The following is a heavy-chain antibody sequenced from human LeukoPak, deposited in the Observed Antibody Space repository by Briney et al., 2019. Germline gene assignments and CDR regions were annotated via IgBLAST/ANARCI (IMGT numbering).Heavy chain of an antibody. D-gene: IGHD3-22*01. V-gene: IGHV1-69*13. CDR3: ARADRDYYDSSGYYYGVHFQH. J-gene: IGHJ1*01. Sequence: EASVKVSCKASGGTFSSYAISWVRQAPGQGLEWMGGIIPIFGTANYAQKFQGRVTITADESTSTAHMELSSLRSEDTAVYYCARADRDYYDSSGYYYGVHFQHWGQGTLVTVSS. CDR1: GGTFSSYA. CDR2: IIPIFGTA.